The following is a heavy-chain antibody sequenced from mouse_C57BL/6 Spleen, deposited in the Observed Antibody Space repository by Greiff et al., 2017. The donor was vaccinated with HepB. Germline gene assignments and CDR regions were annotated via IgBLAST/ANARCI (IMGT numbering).Heavy chain of an antibody. CDR3: AKVFDV. CDR1: GYTFTSYW. V-gene: IGHV1-69*01. CDR2: IDPSDSYT. Sequence: VKLVESGAELVMPGASVKLSCKASGYTFTSYWMHWVKQRPGQGLEWIGEIDPSDSYTNYNQKFKGKSTLTVDKSSSTAYMQLSSLTSEDSAVYYCAKVFDVWGTGTTVTVSS. J-gene: IGHJ1*03.